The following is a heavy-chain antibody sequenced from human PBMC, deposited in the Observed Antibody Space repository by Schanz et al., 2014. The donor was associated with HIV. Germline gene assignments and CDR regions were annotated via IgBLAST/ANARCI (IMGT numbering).Heavy chain of an antibody. CDR2: IKEDGIEK. CDR1: GFNFNNYA. D-gene: IGHD5-18*01. J-gene: IGHJ4*02. CDR3: AKSNGGDTAVVQYYFDY. Sequence: DVQLVESGGGLVKPGESLRLSCAASGFNFNNYAMTWVRQAPGKGLEWVANIKEDGIEKYYVDSVKGRFTISRDNAKNSLYLNMYSLRAEDTAVYCCAKSNGGDTAVVQYYFDYWGQGTLVSVSS. V-gene: IGHV3-7*01.